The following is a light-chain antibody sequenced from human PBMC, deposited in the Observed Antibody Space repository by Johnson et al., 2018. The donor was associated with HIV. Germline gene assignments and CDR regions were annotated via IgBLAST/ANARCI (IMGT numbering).Light chain of an antibody. J-gene: IGLJ1*01. V-gene: IGLV1-51*01. Sequence: QSVLTQPPSVSAAAGQKVTISCSGSSSNIGNNYVSWYQQFPGTVPKLLIYDNNKRPSGIPDRVSGSTSGTSATLGITGLQTGDEADYYCGTWDSSLNAYVFGTGTKVTVL. CDR2: DNN. CDR1: SSNIGNNY. CDR3: GTWDSSLNAYV.